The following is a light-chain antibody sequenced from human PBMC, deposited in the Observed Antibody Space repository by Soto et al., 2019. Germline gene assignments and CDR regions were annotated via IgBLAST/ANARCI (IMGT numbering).Light chain of an antibody. V-gene: IGKV1-27*01. CDR2: AAY. CDR3: QTYNTARPT. J-gene: IGKJ5*01. CDR1: QAISNS. Sequence: DIQMTQSPSSLSASMGDRVAIFCRASQAISNSVAWYQQKPGKPPQLLIYAAYNLQSGVPSHFSGSGSGTDFTLTISSLQPEDVAIYYCQTYNTARPTFGQGTRLEIK.